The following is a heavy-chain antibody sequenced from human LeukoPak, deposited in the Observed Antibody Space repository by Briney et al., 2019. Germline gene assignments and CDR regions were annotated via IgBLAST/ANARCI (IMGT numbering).Heavy chain of an antibody. CDR3: ARTYYDILTGYSGYWYFDL. J-gene: IGHJ2*01. D-gene: IGHD3-9*01. V-gene: IGHV3-48*04. Sequence: GGSLRLSCAASGFTFSSYSMNWVPQAPGKGLEWVSYISSSGSTIYYADSVKGRFTISRDNAKNSLYLQMNSLRAEDTAVYYCARTYYDILTGYSGYWYFDLWGRGTLVTVSS. CDR1: GFTFSSYS. CDR2: ISSSGSTI.